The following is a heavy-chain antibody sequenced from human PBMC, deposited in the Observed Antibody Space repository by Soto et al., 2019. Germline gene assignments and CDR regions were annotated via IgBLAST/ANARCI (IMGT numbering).Heavy chain of an antibody. Sequence: SETLSLTCAVYGGSFSGYYWSWIRQPPGKGLEWIGEINHSGSTNYNPSLKSRVTISVDTSKNQFSLKLSSVTAADTAVYYCARGVVGSYYYDSSGYPGMDVWGQGTTVTVSS. V-gene: IGHV4-34*01. CDR1: GGSFSGYY. CDR2: INHSGST. J-gene: IGHJ6*02. D-gene: IGHD3-22*01. CDR3: ARGVVGSYYYDSSGYPGMDV.